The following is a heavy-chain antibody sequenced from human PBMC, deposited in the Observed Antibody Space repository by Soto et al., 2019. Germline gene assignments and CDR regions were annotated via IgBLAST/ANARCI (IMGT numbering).Heavy chain of an antibody. CDR3: AKYLTQWVEGGFDY. CDR2: ISSGGGTT. CDR1: GFTFSNYA. J-gene: IGHJ4*02. V-gene: IGHV3-23*01. D-gene: IGHD6-19*01. Sequence: EVQLLEYGGGLVQPGGSLRVSCAASGFTFSNYAMNWVRQAPGKGLEWVSGISSGGGTTYYADSVKGRFTISRDNSKNTLYVQMNGLRAEDTAIYYCAKYLTQWVEGGFDYWGRGPLVTVSS.